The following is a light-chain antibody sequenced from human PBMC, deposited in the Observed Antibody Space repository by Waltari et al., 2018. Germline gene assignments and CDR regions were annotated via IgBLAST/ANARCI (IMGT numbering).Light chain of an antibody. CDR2: GAS. CDR3: QQFDSPPLT. Sequence: EIVLTQSPGPLSLSPGERATLSCRASQSFDSRYLAWYQQNPGQAPRLLFYGASSRATGIPDRFSDSGSGTDFTLTISRLEPEDFAVYYCQQFDSPPLTFGQGTKLEIK. CDR1: QSFDSRY. V-gene: IGKV3-20*01. J-gene: IGKJ2*01.